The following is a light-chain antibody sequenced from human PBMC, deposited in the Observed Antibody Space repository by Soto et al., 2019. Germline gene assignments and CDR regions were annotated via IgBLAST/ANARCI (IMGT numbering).Light chain of an antibody. CDR3: QQYGNSSKYT. CDR1: QRVSSSY. J-gene: IGKJ2*01. Sequence: EIVLTPSPGTLSLSPGERATLYCRASQRVSSSYLAWYQQKPGQAPRLLIYGASSRPTGITDKFSGSVSGVDFTHTISRLEQEDFAVYYFQQYGNSSKYTVGRGTNLEIK. CDR2: GAS. V-gene: IGKV3-20*01.